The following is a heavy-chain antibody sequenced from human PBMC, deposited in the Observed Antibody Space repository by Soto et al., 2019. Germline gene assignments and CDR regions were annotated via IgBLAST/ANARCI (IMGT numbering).Heavy chain of an antibody. V-gene: IGHV4-4*02. CDR3: ARGRGRYSSGWSWFDP. D-gene: IGHD6-19*01. J-gene: IGHJ5*02. CDR2: IFQSGST. Sequence: SETLSLTCGVSGGTIRSPDWWTWVRQPPGKGLEWIGEIFQSGSTNYTPSPESRVTISVDKSKNQFSLTLTSVTAADTAVYFCARGRGRYSSGWSWFDPWGQGILVTVSS. CDR1: GGTIRSPDW.